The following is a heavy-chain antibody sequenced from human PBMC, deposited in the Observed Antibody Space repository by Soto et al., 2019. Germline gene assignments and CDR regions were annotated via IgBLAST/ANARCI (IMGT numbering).Heavy chain of an antibody. J-gene: IGHJ4*02. CDR1: GGSISSYY. D-gene: IGHD2-8*01. Sequence: SETLSLTCTVSGGSISSYYWSWIRQPPGKGLEWIGYIYYSGSTNYNPSLKSRVTISVDKSKNQFSLKVSSVTAADTAVYYCASKMLRPPRTSDYWGQGPLVTLSS. CDR3: ASKMLRPPRTSDY. V-gene: IGHV4-59*12. CDR2: IYYSGST.